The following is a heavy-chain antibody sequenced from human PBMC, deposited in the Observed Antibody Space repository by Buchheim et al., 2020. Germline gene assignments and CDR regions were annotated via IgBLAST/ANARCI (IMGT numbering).Heavy chain of an antibody. D-gene: IGHD2-15*01. Sequence: QVQLVQSGAEVKKPGASVKVSCKASGYTFTGNYVHWVRLAPGQGLEWMGWISPYNGNTDYGQNFQDRVSMTTETSTTTAYMELTSLRSDDTAVYYCARAYCSGGTCPYYYYFGMDVWGQGTT. J-gene: IGHJ6*02. CDR2: ISPYNGNT. CDR1: GYTFTGNY. CDR3: ARAYCSGGTCPYYYYFGMDV. V-gene: IGHV1-18*04.